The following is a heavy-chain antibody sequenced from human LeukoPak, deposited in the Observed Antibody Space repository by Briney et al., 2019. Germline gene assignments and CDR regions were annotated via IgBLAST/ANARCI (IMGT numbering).Heavy chain of an antibody. J-gene: IGHJ4*02. CDR2: INPNNGGT. Sequence: ASVKVSCKASGYTFTAYYMHWVRQAPGQGLEWMGWINPNNGGTNYAQRFQGRVTMTRDTSISTAYMELSRPRSDDTAVYYCASLYGDYVGSDYWGQGTLVTVSP. CDR3: ASLYGDYVGSDY. CDR1: GYTFTAYY. V-gene: IGHV1-2*02. D-gene: IGHD4-17*01.